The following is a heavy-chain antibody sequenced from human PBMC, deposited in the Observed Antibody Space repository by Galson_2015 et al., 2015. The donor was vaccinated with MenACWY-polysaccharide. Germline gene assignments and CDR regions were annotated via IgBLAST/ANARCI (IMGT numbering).Heavy chain of an antibody. CDR1: GYIFSAYY. CDR2: INSKTGDT. D-gene: IGHD6-19*01. J-gene: IGHJ4*02. CDR3: ARRHGYSIGWPLFDS. V-gene: IGHV1-2*02. Sequence: SVKVSCKASGYIFSAYYMHWVRQAPGQGLEWMGWINSKTGDTNYAQNFQGRVTMTRDTSITTAYMEIRGLKADDTAVYYCARRHGYSIGWPLFDSWGQGTLVTVSS.